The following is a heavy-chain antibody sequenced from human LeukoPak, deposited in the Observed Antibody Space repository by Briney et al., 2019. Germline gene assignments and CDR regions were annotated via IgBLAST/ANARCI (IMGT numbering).Heavy chain of an antibody. Sequence: NPSQTLSLTCTVSGGSISNGDYYWTWSRQPPGQGLEWIGYIYYSGSTYYNPSLKSRVSIPVDTSKNQFSLKLSSVTAADTAVYYCVRHYGPAVLFDYWGQGTLVTVSS. D-gene: IGHD2-2*01. CDR2: IYYSGST. V-gene: IGHV4-30-4*01. CDR1: GGSISNGDYY. J-gene: IGHJ4*02. CDR3: VRHYGPAVLFDY.